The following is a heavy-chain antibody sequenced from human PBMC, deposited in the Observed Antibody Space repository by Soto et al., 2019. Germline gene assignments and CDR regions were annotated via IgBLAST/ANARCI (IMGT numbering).Heavy chain of an antibody. CDR3: ARVYYGDSNFDY. D-gene: IGHD4-17*01. CDR2: IYYSGST. V-gene: IGHV4-31*03. J-gene: IGHJ4*02. CDR1: GGSISSGGYY. Sequence: SETLSLTCTVSGGSISSGGYYWSWIRQHPGKGLEWIGYIYYSGSTYYNPSLKSRVTISVDTSKNQFSLKLSSVTAADTAVYYCARVYYGDSNFDYWGQGTLVTVSS.